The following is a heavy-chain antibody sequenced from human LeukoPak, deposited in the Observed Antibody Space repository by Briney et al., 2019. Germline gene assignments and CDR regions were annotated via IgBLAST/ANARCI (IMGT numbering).Heavy chain of an antibody. Sequence: PGGSLRLSCAVAGVAVNSYFMGWVRQAPGRGLEWVSLISSEGFIYYADSAKGRFTISRDNSKNTLYLQMNSLRAEDTASYFCARGRGGAWGRGALVTVS. J-gene: IGHJ5*02. V-gene: IGHV3-53*01. CDR1: GVAVNSYF. D-gene: IGHD2-15*01. CDR2: ISSEGFI. CDR3: ARGRGGA.